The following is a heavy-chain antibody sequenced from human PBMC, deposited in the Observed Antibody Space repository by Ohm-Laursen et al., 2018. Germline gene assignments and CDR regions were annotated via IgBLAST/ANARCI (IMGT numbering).Heavy chain of an antibody. D-gene: IGHD1-14*01. CDR3: ARGVGRFSSNLDY. CDR1: GDSITSYF. CDR2: VSYSGST. V-gene: IGHV4-59*07. Sequence: SDTLSLTCIVSGDSITSYFWSWIRQSPGKRLEWIGYVSYSGSTSYNPTLKSRVTISVDTSKSQFSLRLSSVTAADTAVYYCARGVGRFSSNLDYWGPGTVVTVST. J-gene: IGHJ4*01.